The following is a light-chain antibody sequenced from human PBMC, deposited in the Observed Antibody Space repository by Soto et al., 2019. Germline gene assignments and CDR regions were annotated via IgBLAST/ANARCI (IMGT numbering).Light chain of an antibody. Sequence: EIVLTQSPATLSLSPGERATLSCRASQSVGGYLDWYQQKPGQAPRLLIYDASNRASGIPARFSGSGSGTDFTLTISSLEPEDLAVYXXXXXXNWPPLTFGGGTKVEIK. V-gene: IGKV3-11*01. J-gene: IGKJ4*01. CDR1: QSVGGY. CDR3: XXXXNWPPLT. CDR2: DAS.